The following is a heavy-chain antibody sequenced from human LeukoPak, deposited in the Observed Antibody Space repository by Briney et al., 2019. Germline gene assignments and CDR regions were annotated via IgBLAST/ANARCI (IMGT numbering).Heavy chain of an antibody. CDR1: GGSIGNYC. Sequence: SETLSLTCTVSGGSIGNYCWSWIRQPPGKGLEGIGYVYSSGYTNYNPSLKSRVTISVDTSNNQFSLRLSSVTATDTAVYYCARLTRFVSGVLNPLDSWGQGTLVTVSS. CDR3: ARLTRFVSGVLNPLDS. CDR2: VYSSGYT. J-gene: IGHJ4*02. D-gene: IGHD3-3*01. V-gene: IGHV4-59*08.